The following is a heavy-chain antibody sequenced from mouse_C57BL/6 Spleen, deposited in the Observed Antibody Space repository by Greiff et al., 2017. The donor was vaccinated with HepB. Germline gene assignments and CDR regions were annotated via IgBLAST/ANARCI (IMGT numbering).Heavy chain of an antibody. CDR1: GFTFSSYT. Sequence: EVKLVESGGGLVKPGGSLKLSCAASGFTFSSYTMSWVRQTPEKRLEWVATISGGGGNTYYPDSVKGRFTISRDNAKNTLYLQMSSQRSEDTAWYYGARNWADWYFDVWGTGTTVTVSS. D-gene: IGHD4-1*01. CDR2: ISGGGGNT. J-gene: IGHJ1*03. CDR3: ARNWADWYFDV. V-gene: IGHV5-9*01.